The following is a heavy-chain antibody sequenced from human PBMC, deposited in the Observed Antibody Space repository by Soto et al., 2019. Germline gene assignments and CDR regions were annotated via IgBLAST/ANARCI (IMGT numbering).Heavy chain of an antibody. CDR1: GFTFSSYA. J-gene: IGHJ6*03. D-gene: IGHD2-2*02. CDR2: ISGSGGST. CDR3: AKGGYCSSTSCYIYYYYYMDV. Sequence: EVQLLESGGGLVQPGGSLRLSCAASGFTFSSYAMSWVRQAPGKGLEWVSAISGSGGSTYYADSVKDRFTISRDNSKNTLYLQMNSLRAEDTAVYYCAKGGYCSSTSCYIYYYYYMDVWGKGTTVTVSS. V-gene: IGHV3-23*01.